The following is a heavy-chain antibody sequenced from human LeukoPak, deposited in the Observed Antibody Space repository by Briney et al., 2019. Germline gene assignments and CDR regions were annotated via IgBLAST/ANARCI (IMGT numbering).Heavy chain of an antibody. CDR2: INHSGST. D-gene: IGHD3-16*01. Sequence: SETLSLTCAVYGGSFSGYYWNWIRQPPGKGLEWIGEINHSGSTNYNPSLKSRVTISVDTSKNQFSLKLSSVTAADTAVYYCARAFGPWGQGTLVTVSS. CDR1: GGSFSGYY. CDR3: ARAFGP. J-gene: IGHJ5*02. V-gene: IGHV4-34*01.